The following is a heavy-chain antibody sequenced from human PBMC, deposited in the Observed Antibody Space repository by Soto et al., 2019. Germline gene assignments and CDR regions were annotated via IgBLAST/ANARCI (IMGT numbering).Heavy chain of an antibody. D-gene: IGHD6-19*01. CDR3: ARSMYSSGWSPNYYYYGMDV. Sequence: GAAVKVSCKASWGTFSSYAISWVRQAPGQRLEWMGGIIPIFGTANYAQNFQGRVTITADESTSTAYMELSGLRSEDTAVYYCARSMYSSGWSPNYYYYGMDVWGQGTTVTVSS. V-gene: IGHV1-69*13. J-gene: IGHJ6*02. CDR1: WGTFSSYA. CDR2: IIPIFGTA.